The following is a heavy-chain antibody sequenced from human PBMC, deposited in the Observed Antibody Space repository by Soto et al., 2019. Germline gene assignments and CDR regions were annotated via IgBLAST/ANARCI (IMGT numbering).Heavy chain of an antibody. CDR2: INAGNGNT. CDR3: ARERPGAARERSGSFDY. V-gene: IGHV1-3*01. J-gene: IGHJ4*02. Sequence: ASVKVSCKASGYTFTSYAMHWVRQAPGQRLEWMGWINAGNGNTKYSQKFQGRVTITRDTSASTAYMELSSLRSEDTAVYYCARERPGAARERSGSFDYWGQGTLVTVSS. CDR1: GYTFTSYA. D-gene: IGHD6-6*01.